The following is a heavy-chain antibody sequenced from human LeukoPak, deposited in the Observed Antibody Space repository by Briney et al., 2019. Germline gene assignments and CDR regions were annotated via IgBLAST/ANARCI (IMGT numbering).Heavy chain of an antibody. CDR2: ISSSGSTI. CDR3: ARDGYCSSTSCLAYYYYGMDV. D-gene: IGHD2-2*01. V-gene: IGHV3-11*01. J-gene: IGHJ6*02. Sequence: GGSLRLSCAASGFTFSDYYMGWIRQAPGKGLEWVSYISSSGSTIYYADSVKGRFTISRGDAKNSLYLQMNSLRAEDTAVYYCARDGYCSSTSCLAYYYYGMDVWGQGTTVTVSS. CDR1: GFTFSDYY.